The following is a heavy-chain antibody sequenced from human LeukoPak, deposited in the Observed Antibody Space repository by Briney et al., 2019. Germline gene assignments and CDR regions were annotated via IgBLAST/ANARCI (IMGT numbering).Heavy chain of an antibody. V-gene: IGHV3-7*01. CDR3: ARTGYDYVWGSYRFPTYFDY. Sequence: PGGSLRLSCAASGFTFSSYWMSWVRQAPGKGLEWVANIKQDGSEKYYVDSVEGRFTISRDNAKNSLYLQMNSLRAEDTAVYYCARTGYDYVWGSYRFPTYFDYWGQGTLVTVSS. D-gene: IGHD3-16*02. CDR2: IKQDGSEK. J-gene: IGHJ4*02. CDR1: GFTFSSYW.